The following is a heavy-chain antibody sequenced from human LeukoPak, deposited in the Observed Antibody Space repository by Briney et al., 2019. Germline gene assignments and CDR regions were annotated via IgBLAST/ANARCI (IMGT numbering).Heavy chain of an antibody. Sequence: SETLSLTCAASGYSISSGYYWGWIRQPPGKGLEWIGSIYHSGSTYYNPSLKSRVTISVDTSKNQFSLKLSSVTAADTAVYYCARVHCSSTSCSREDYYYYMDVWGKGTTVTVSS. CDR2: IYHSGST. CDR1: GYSISSGYY. J-gene: IGHJ6*03. D-gene: IGHD2-2*01. V-gene: IGHV4-38-2*01. CDR3: ARVHCSSTSCSREDYYYYMDV.